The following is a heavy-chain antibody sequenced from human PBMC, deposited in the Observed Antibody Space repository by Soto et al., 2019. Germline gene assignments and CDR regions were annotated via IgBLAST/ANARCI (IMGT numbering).Heavy chain of an antibody. J-gene: IGHJ4*01. CDR1: GFTFDDYA. Sequence: EVRLVESGGGLVQPGRSLRLFCAASGFTFDDYAMHWVRQGPGKGLEWVLSISWNGGNLGYAGSVKGRFTVFRDNAKNSLYLQMNRRRGEDSALYSCAKGASTPVFAFKDYRGQGTMVTVS. D-gene: IGHD4-17*01. CDR2: ISWNGGNL. CDR3: AKGASTPVFAFKDY. V-gene: IGHV3-9*01.